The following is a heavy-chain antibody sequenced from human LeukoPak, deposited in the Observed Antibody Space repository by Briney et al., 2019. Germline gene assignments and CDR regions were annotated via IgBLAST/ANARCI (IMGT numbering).Heavy chain of an antibody. Sequence: ASVKISCKTSGHTFTSYAMNWVRQAPGQGLEWMGWINTNTGNPTYAQGFTGRFVFSLDTSVSTAYLQISSLKAEDAAVYYCARSNNDGDYLGVGFDYWGQGTLVTVSS. CDR3: ARSNNDGDYLGVGFDY. D-gene: IGHD4-17*01. CDR1: GHTFTSYA. J-gene: IGHJ4*02. CDR2: INTNTGNP. V-gene: IGHV7-4-1*02.